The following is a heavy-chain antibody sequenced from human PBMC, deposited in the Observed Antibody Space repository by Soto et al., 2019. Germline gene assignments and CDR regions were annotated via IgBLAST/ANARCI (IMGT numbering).Heavy chain of an antibody. Sequence: SETLSLTCTVSGGSIGSSSYYWGWIRQSPGKGLEWIGNIYYSGNTFYNPSLQSRVAIPVDTSKNQFYLHLSSVTAADTAIFYCASIAAPGTTHFDFWGQGTLVTVS. J-gene: IGHJ4*02. D-gene: IGHD6-13*01. V-gene: IGHV4-39*01. CDR3: ASIAAPGTTHFDF. CDR2: IYYSGNT. CDR1: GGSIGSSSYY.